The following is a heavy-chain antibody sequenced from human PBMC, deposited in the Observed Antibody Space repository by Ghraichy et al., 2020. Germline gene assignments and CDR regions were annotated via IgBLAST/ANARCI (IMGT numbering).Heavy chain of an antibody. CDR2: INHSGST. J-gene: IGHJ6*02. Sequence: SETLSLTCAVYGGSFSGYYWSWIRQPPGKGLEWIGEINHSGSTNYNPSLKSRVTISVDTSKNQFSLKLSSVTAADTAVYYCARDRPGHDSSGYYPYYYYYGMDVWGQGTTVTVSS. V-gene: IGHV4-34*01. CDR1: GGSFSGYY. CDR3: ARDRPGHDSSGYYPYYYYYGMDV. D-gene: IGHD3-22*01.